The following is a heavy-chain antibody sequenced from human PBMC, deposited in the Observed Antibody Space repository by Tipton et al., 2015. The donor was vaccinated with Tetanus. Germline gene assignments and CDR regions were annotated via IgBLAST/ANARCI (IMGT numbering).Heavy chain of an antibody. Sequence: LRLSCAASGSSFSSYTMAWVRQAPGKGLEWIGYIYYSGSTNYSPSLRSRVSLSVDTSKNQFSLNLSSVTAADTAVYYCARIGWPQQNKPAFDIWGQGTVVTVSS. J-gene: IGHJ3*02. CDR1: GSSFSSYT. V-gene: IGHV4-59*01. CDR3: ARIGWPQQNKPAFDI. D-gene: IGHD6-19*01. CDR2: IYYSGST.